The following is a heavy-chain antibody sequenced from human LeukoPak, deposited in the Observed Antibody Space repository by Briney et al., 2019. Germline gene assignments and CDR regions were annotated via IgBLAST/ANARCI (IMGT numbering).Heavy chain of an antibody. CDR3: ARDFKGYYYYGMDV. D-gene: IGHD3-3*01. CDR1: GYTFTSYD. V-gene: IGHV1-8*01. J-gene: IGHJ6*02. Sequence: ASVKVSCEASGYTFTSYDINWVRQATGQGLEWMGWMNPNSGNTGYAQKFQGRVTMTRNTSISTAYMELSSLRSEDTAVYYCARDFKGYYYYGMDVWGQGTTVTVSS. CDR2: MNPNSGNT.